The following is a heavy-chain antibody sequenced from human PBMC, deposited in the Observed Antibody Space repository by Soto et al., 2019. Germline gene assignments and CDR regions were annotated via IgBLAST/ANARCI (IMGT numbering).Heavy chain of an antibody. CDR2: IKSDGTTT. CDR1: GFAFTSYW. D-gene: IGHD6-6*01. V-gene: IGHV3-74*01. J-gene: IGHJ6*02. CDR3: ARDSPNSSSPLGLRYYYYGMDV. Sequence: GSLRLSCEASGFAFTSYWMHWVRQAPGKGLVWVSGIKSDGTTTTYADSVKGRFTISRDNAKNSLYLQMNSLRAEDTAVYYCARDSPNSSSPLGLRYYYYGMDVWGQGTTVTVSS.